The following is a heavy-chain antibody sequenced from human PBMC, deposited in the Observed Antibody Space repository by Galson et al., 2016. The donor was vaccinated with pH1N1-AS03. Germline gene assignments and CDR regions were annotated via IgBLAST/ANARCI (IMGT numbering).Heavy chain of an antibody. D-gene: IGHD6-6*01. CDR2: TYYRSKWYN. J-gene: IGHJ5*02. CDR1: GDSVSSNSAA. CDR3: ARGHYSSSFYWFDP. V-gene: IGHV6-1*01. Sequence: ISGDSVSSNSAAWNWIRQSPSRGLAWLGRTYYRSKWYNDYAVSVKSRITINPDTSKNQFSLRLNSVTPEDTAVYYCARGHYSSSFYWFDPWGQGTLVTVSS.